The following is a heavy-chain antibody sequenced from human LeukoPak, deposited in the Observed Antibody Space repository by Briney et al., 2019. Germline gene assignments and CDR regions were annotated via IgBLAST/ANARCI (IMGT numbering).Heavy chain of an antibody. J-gene: IGHJ4*02. V-gene: IGHV3-23*01. CDR1: GFTFHSHA. CDR3: AKDFRIGYSAHFDY. CDR2: IYENGGTT. D-gene: IGHD2-21*01. Sequence: GGSLRLSCVGSGFTFHSHAMSWVRQAPEKGLEFVSGIYENGGTTYYADSVKGRFSISRDNSKNTLYLQMDSLRGEDTAVYYCAKDFRIGYSAHFDYWGQGALVTVSS.